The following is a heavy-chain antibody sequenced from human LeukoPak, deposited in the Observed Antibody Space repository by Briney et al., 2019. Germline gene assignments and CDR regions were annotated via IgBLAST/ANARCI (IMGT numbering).Heavy chain of an antibody. V-gene: IGHV3-7*01. CDR1: GFTFSSYW. CDR3: AREEGSSGYSTPYYYYGMDV. J-gene: IGHJ6*02. Sequence: GGSLRLSCAASGFTFSSYWMSWVRQAPGKGLEWVANIKQDGSEKYYVDSVKGRFTISRDNAKNSLYLQMNSLRAEDTAVYYCAREEGSSGYSTPYYYYGMDVWGQGTTVTVSS. D-gene: IGHD3-22*01. CDR2: IKQDGSEK.